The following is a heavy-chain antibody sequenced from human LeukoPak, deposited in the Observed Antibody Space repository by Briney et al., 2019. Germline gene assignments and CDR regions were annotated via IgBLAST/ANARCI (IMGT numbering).Heavy chain of an antibody. D-gene: IGHD1-26*01. CDR3: AKVSALVGAYYEIYFDY. Sequence: SETLPLTCAVYGGSFSGYYWSWIRQPPGKGLEWIGEINQSGSTNCNPSLKSRVTISGDTSKNQFSLKMTSVTAADTAVYYCAKVSALVGAYYEIYFDYWGPGPLVSVSS. J-gene: IGHJ4*02. CDR1: GGSFSGYY. V-gene: IGHV4-34*01. CDR2: INQSGST.